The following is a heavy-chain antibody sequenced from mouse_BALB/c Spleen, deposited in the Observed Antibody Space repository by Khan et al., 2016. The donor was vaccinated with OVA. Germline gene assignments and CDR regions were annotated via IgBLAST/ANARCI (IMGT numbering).Heavy chain of an antibody. D-gene: IGHD1-1*01. V-gene: IGHV5-17*02. CDR1: GFTFSSYG. Sequence: EVELVESGGGLVQPGGSRKLSCAASGFTFSSYGMHWVRQAPEKGLEWVAYISGDSNTIYYADTVKGRFTISRDNPKNTLFLQMTSLMSEDTARYYGAKSYLCGYYIDYWGPGTTLTVSS. CDR2: ISGDSNTI. J-gene: IGHJ2*01. CDR3: AKSYLCGYYIDY.